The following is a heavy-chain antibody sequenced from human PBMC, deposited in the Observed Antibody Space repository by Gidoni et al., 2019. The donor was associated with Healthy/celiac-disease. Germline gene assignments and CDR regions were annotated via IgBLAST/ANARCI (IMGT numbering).Heavy chain of an antibody. CDR1: GFTFGSSA. CDR2: ISYDGSNK. J-gene: IGHJ6*01. D-gene: IGHD3-10*01. V-gene: IGHV3-30-3*01. Sequence: QVQLVESGGGVVQPGRSLRLSCAASGFTFGSSALHWVRQAPGKGLEWVAVISYDGSNKYYAASVKGRFTISRDNSKNTLYLQMNSLRAEDTAVYYCARDYLIKVLLWFGELFMDVWGKGPRSPSPQ. CDR3: ARDYLIKVLLWFGELFMDV.